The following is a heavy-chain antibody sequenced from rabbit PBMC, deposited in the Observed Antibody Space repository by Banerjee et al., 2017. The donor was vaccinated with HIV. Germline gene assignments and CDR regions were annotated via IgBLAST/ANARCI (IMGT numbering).Heavy chain of an antibody. CDR1: GFSFSSGYD. D-gene: IGHD6-1*01. CDR2: IYTGSSGTT. Sequence: QQQLEESGGGLVKPGGTLTLTCTASGFSFSSGYDMCWVRQAPGKGLEWIACIYTGSSGTTYYASWAKGRFTISKTSSTTVTLQMTSLTAADTATYFCARRIYGGAGYVDLWGPGTLVTVS. CDR3: ARRIYGGAGYVDL. V-gene: IGHV1S45*01. J-gene: IGHJ4*01.